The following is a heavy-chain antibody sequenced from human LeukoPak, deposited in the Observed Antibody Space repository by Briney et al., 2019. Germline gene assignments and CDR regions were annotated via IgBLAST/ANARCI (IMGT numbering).Heavy chain of an antibody. D-gene: IGHD3-3*01. J-gene: IGHJ4*02. V-gene: IGHV1-58*01. Sequence: SVKVSCKASGFTFTSSAVQWVRQARGQRLEWIGWIVVGSGNTNYAQKFQERVTITRDMSTSTAYMELSSLRSEDTAVYYCAKQTYYDFWSGYTDYWGQGTLVTVSS. CDR1: GFTFTSSA. CDR2: IVVGSGNT. CDR3: AKQTYYDFWSGYTDY.